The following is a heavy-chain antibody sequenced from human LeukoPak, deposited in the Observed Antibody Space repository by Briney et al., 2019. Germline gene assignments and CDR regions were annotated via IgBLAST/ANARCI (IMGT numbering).Heavy chain of an antibody. V-gene: IGHV3-48*01. CDR2: ISGSGDTI. CDR3: ARGGRNYYVSGSYPDY. D-gene: IGHD3-10*01. J-gene: IGHJ4*02. Sequence: GGSLRLSCAASGFPFSSYSMNWVRQAPGRGLEWVSYISGSGDTIYYADSVKGRFSTSRDHAKNSLYLQMSSLIAEDTAVYYCARGGRNYYVSGSYPDYWGQGTLVTVSS. CDR1: GFPFSSYS.